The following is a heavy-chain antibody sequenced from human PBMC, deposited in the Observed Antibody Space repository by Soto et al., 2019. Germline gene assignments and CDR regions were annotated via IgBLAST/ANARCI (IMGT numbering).Heavy chain of an antibody. CDR2: ISGSGGST. CDR1: GFTFSSYA. Sequence: EVQLLESGGGLVQPGGSLRLSCAASGFTFSSYAMSWGRQAPGEGLEWVSAISGSGGSTYYADSVKGRFTISRDNSKNTLYLQMNSLRAEDTAVYYCAKDAPLAAAGMDYYYYMDVWGKGTTVTVSS. CDR3: AKDAPLAAAGMDYYYYMDV. D-gene: IGHD6-25*01. V-gene: IGHV3-23*01. J-gene: IGHJ6*03.